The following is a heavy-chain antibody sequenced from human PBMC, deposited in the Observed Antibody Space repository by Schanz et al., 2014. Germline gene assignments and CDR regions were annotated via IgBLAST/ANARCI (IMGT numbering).Heavy chain of an antibody. Sequence: EADLVESGGGLIQRGESLRLSCSASGFSFSSYSMNWVRQAPGKGLEWLSYIDGKSTTVYYADSVKGRFTVSRDNAKNSLYHQMNSLRAGDTAVYYCARDFDDRRGYGSGCCLRDCMDVWGQGTPVTVSS. D-gene: IGHD3-10*01. CDR3: ARDFDDRRGYGSGCCLRDCMDV. J-gene: IGHJ6*02. V-gene: IGHV3-48*04. CDR2: IDGKSTTV. CDR1: GFSFSSYS.